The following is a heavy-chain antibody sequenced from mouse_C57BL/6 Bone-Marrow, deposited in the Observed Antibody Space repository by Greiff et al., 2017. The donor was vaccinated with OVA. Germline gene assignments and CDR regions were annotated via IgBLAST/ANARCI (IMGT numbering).Heavy chain of an antibody. J-gene: IGHJ3*01. V-gene: IGHV5-12*01. D-gene: IGHD1-1*01. CDR2: ISNGGGST. Sequence: EVMLVESGGGLVQPGGSLKLSCAASGFTFSDYYMYWVRQTPEKRLEWVAYISNGGGSTYYPDTVKGRFTISRDNAKNTLYLQMSRLKSEDTAMYYCASPIYYYGSSYWFAYWGQGTLVTVSA. CDR1: GFTFSDYY. CDR3: ASPIYYYGSSYWFAY.